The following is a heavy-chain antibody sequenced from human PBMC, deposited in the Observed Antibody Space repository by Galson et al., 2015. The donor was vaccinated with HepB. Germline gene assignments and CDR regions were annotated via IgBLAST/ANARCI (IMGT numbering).Heavy chain of an antibody. CDR2: IWYDGSNK. CDR3: ARDPRPIQLRDDAFDI. D-gene: IGHD5-18*01. Sequence: RLSCAVSGFTFSSYGMHWVRQAPGKGLEWVAVIWYDGSNKYYADSVKGRFTISRDNSKNTLYLQMNSLRAEDTAVYYCARDPRPIQLRDDAFDIWGQGTMVTVSS. CDR1: GFTFSSYG. J-gene: IGHJ3*02. V-gene: IGHV3-33*01.